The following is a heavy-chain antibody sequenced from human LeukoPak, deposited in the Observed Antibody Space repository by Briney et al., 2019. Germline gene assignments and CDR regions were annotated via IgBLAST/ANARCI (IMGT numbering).Heavy chain of an antibody. V-gene: IGHV3-30*04. CDR1: GFTFRNYV. J-gene: IGHJ3*02. CDR3: ARENDAFDI. Sequence: GGSLRLSCAASGFTFRNYVLHWVRQAPGRGLEWVTLISQDSSNRHYADSVKGRFTFSRDNSKNTLYLEMNSLRDEDTAVYFCARENDAFDIWGQGTMVTVSS. CDR2: ISQDSSNR.